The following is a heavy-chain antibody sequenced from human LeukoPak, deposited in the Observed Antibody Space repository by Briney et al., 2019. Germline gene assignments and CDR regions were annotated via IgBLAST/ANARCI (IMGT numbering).Heavy chain of an antibody. V-gene: IGHV4-59*08. Sequence: SETLSLTCTVSGGSISSSCWTWIRQPPGKGLEWIGYIYSSGTTNYNPSLKSRVSISIDTSKDHFSLKLSSVTAADTAVYYCASSSVVTATRTALDLWGRGTLATVSS. D-gene: IGHD2-15*01. CDR3: ASSSVVTATRTALDL. J-gene: IGHJ2*01. CDR1: GGSISSSC. CDR2: IYSSGTT.